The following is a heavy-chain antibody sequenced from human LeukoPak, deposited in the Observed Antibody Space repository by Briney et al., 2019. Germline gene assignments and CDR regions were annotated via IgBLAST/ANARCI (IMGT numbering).Heavy chain of an antibody. Sequence: SETLPLTCTVSGGSVSSVGYYWSWIRQSPGKGLEWIGYIYYSGSTNHNPSLKSRVTISVDTSKNQFSLKLSSVTAADTAVYYCARDRWAVAGIRDAFDIWGQGTMITVSS. CDR3: ARDRWAVAGIRDAFDI. D-gene: IGHD6-19*01. CDR2: IYYSGST. CDR1: GGSVSSVGYY. V-gene: IGHV4-61*08. J-gene: IGHJ3*02.